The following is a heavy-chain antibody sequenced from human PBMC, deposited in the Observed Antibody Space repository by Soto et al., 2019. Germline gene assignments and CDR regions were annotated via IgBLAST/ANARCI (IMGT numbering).Heavy chain of an antibody. CDR3: ARFRAAVAGTGRYYYYGMDV. CDR1: GGTFSSYA. V-gene: IGHV1-69*13. CDR2: IIPIFGTA. Sequence: SVKVSCKASGGTFSSYAISWVRQAPGQGLEWMGGIIPIFGTANYAQKFQGRVTITADESTSTAYMELSSLRSEDTAVYYCARFRAAVAGTGRYYYYGMDVWGQGTTVTVSS. D-gene: IGHD6-19*01. J-gene: IGHJ6*02.